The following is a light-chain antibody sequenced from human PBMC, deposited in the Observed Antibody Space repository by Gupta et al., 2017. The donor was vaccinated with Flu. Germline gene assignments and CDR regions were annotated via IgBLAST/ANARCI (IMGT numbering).Light chain of an antibody. J-gene: IGKJ2*01. CDR1: QTISSSF. Sequence: ENVLTQSPGTLSLSPGERAALSCRASQTISSSFLAWYQQKPGQPPRLLINGASRATGIPDRFSSSGSGTDFTLTISRLEPEDFAVYYCQQQDSSPVTFGQGTKLEIK. V-gene: IGKV3-20*01. CDR3: QQQDSSPVT. CDR2: GAS.